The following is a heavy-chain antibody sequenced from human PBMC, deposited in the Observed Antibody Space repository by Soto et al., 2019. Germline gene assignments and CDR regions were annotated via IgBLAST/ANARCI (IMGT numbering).Heavy chain of an antibody. D-gene: IGHD1-26*01. J-gene: IGHJ4*01. Sequence: GASVKVSCTASGYTFTSYAIHWVRQAPGQRLEWMGWINAGNGNTKYAQKFQGRVTITRDTSASTAYMELSSLRSEDTAVYYCARGLGLYYFDYWGQGTLVTV. CDR3: ARGLGLYYFDY. CDR1: GYTFTSYA. V-gene: IGHV1-3*01. CDR2: INAGNGNT.